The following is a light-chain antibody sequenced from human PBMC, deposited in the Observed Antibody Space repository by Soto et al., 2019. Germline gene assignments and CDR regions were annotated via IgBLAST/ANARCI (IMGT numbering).Light chain of an antibody. V-gene: IGLV2-8*01. CDR2: EVS. J-gene: IGLJ2*01. Sequence: QSVLTQPPSASGSPGQSVTISCTGTSSDVGGYNYVSWYQQHPGKAPKLMIYEVSKRPSGVPDRFSGSKSGNTASLTVSGLQAEDEADYYCSSYAGSHVYVVFGGGTKVTVL. CDR1: SSDVGGYNY. CDR3: SSYAGSHVYVV.